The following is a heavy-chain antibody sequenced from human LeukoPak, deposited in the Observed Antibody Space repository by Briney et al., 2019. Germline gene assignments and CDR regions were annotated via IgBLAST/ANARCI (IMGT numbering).Heavy chain of an antibody. Sequence: GRSLRLSCAASGFTFSSYGMHRVRQAPGKGLEWVAVIWYDGSNKYYADSVKGRFTISRDNSENTLYLQMNSLRAEDTAVYYCARDGGYGDLQPFDYWGQGTLVTVSS. CDR1: GFTFSSYG. CDR2: IWYDGSNK. CDR3: ARDGGYGDLQPFDY. V-gene: IGHV3-33*01. D-gene: IGHD4-17*01. J-gene: IGHJ4*02.